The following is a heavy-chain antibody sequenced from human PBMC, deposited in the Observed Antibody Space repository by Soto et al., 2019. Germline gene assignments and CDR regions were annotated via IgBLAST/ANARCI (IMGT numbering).Heavy chain of an antibody. J-gene: IGHJ4*02. Sequence: PSETLSLTCTVSGGSISSSSYYWGWIRQPPGKGLEWIGSIYYSGSTYYNPSLKSRVTISVDTSKNQFSLKLSSVTAADTAVYYCASINFWSGYYTTGFDYWGQGTLVTVSS. V-gene: IGHV4-39*01. D-gene: IGHD3-3*01. CDR2: IYYSGST. CDR3: ASINFWSGYYTTGFDY. CDR1: GGSISSSSYY.